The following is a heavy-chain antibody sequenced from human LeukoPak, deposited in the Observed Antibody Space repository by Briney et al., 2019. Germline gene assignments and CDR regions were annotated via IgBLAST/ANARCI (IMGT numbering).Heavy chain of an antibody. CDR1: GFTYSHYG. V-gene: IGHV3-33*06. CDR3: AKDAQRGFDYSNSLES. D-gene: IGHD4-11*01. Sequence: GGSLRLSCAASGFTYSHYGMHWVRQAPGKGVEWVAVIWSDGTQKYYGDAVKGRFTISRDNSMKTLFLQMNSLRGDDTAVYYCAKDAQRGFDYSNSLESWGQGTLVTVSS. CDR2: IWSDGTQK. J-gene: IGHJ5*01.